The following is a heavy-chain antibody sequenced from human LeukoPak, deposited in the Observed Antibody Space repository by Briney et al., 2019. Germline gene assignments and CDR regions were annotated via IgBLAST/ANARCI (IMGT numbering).Heavy chain of an antibody. CDR1: GYTFTNYY. CDR2: INPSSGSI. D-gene: IGHD3-22*01. CDR3: ARGHDNSGYTAHPQRYYYYYGMNV. Sequence: ASVKVSCKASGYTFTNYYIHWVRQAPGQGLEWMGIINPSSGSITSAQKFQGRVSMTRDTSASTVYMELSSLRSEDTARYYCARGHDNSGYTAHPQRYYYYYGMNVWGQGTTVTVSS. V-gene: IGHV1-46*01. J-gene: IGHJ6*02.